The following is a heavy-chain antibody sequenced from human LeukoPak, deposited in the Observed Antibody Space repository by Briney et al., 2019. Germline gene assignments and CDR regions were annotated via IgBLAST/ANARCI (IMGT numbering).Heavy chain of an antibody. D-gene: IGHD2-2*01. CDR1: GYTFTSYD. V-gene: IGHV1-8*01. CDR3: ARPTRCSSTSCSYGMDV. J-gene: IGHJ6*02. CDR2: MNPNSGNT. Sequence: GASVKVSCKASGYTFTSYDINWVRQATGQGLEWMGWMNPNSGNTGYAQKFQGRVTMTRNTSISTAYMELSSLRSEDTAVYYCARPTRCSSTSCSYGMDVWGQGTTVTVSS.